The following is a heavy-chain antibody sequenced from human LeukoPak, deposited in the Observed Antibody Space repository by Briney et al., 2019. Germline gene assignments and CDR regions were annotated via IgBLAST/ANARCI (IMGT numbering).Heavy chain of an antibody. CDR2: ISGSGDIT. CDR3: LPYGSGST. D-gene: IGHD3-10*01. CDR1: GLNFANNA. V-gene: IGHV3-23*01. Sequence: GGPLGLSGAASGLNFANNAMTGVRQPPGKGLEWVSAISGSGDITYNADSVKGRFTISRDNSKNTVYLQMNSLRAEDTAVYYCLPYGSGSTWGQGALVTVSS. J-gene: IGHJ5*02.